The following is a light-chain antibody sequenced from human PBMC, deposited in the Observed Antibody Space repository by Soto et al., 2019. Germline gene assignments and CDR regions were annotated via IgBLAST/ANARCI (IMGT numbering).Light chain of an antibody. CDR3: QPSYNTPT. CDR2: AAS. V-gene: IGKV1-39*01. CDR1: QGIRNH. Sequence: IPMTQSPSSLSASVGDRVTITCRASQGIRNHLNWYLQKPGKAPELLIYAASSLQSGVPSRFSGSGSGTDFTLTISSLQPEDSATYYCQPSYNTPTFGQGTRLEVK. J-gene: IGKJ5*01.